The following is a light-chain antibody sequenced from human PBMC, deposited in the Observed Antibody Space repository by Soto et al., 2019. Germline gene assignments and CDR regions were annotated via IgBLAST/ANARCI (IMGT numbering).Light chain of an antibody. CDR3: AAWDDSLSGVV. V-gene: IGLV1-47*01. J-gene: IGLJ3*02. CDR2: RND. CDR1: SSNIGSNY. Sequence: QSVLTQPPSASGTPGQRVTISCSGSSSNIGSNYVYWYQQLPATAPKLLIYRNDERPSGVPDRFSGSKSGTSASLAISGLRFEAEADYYCAAWDDSLSGVVFGGGTKLTVL.